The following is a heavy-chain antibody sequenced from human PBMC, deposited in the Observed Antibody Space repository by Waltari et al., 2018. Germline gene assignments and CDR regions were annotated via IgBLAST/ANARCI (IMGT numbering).Heavy chain of an antibody. CDR3: ARLRLELSGMDV. D-gene: IGHD1-7*01. CDR2: INHSGST. J-gene: IGHJ6*02. V-gene: IGHV4-34*01. CDR1: GGSFSGYY. Sequence: QVQLQQWGAGLLKPSETLSLTCAVYGGSFSGYYWSWSRQPPGKGLEWIGEINHSGSTNYNPSLKSRVTISVDTSKNQFSLKLSSVTAADTAVYYCARLRLELSGMDVWGQGTTVTVSS.